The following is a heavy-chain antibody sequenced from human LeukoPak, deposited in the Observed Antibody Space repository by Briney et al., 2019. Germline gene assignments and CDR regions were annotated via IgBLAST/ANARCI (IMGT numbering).Heavy chain of an antibody. CDR2: ISSSSYI. CDR3: ARAGGLVGYYDSSGYSSRAFDI. V-gene: IGHV3-21*01. CDR1: GFTFSSYS. Sequence: PGGSLRLSCAASGFTFSSYSMNWVRQAPGKGLEWVSSISSSSYIYYADSVKGRFTISRDNAKNSLYLQMNSLRAEDTAVYYCARAGGLVGYYDSSGYSSRAFDIWGQGTMVTVSS. J-gene: IGHJ3*02. D-gene: IGHD3-22*01.